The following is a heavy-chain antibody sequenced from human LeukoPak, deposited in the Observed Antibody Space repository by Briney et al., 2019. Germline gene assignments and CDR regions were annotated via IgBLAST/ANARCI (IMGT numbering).Heavy chain of an antibody. V-gene: IGHV1-69*13. D-gene: IGHD3-9*01. Sequence: GASVKVSCKASGGTFSSYAISWVRQAPGQGLEWMGGIMPIFGTANYAQKFQGRVTITADESTSTAYMELSSLRSEDTAVYYCARDRGYDILTGAGGYFDYWGQGTLVTVSS. CDR1: GGTFSSYA. CDR2: IMPIFGTA. J-gene: IGHJ4*02. CDR3: ARDRGYDILTGAGGYFDY.